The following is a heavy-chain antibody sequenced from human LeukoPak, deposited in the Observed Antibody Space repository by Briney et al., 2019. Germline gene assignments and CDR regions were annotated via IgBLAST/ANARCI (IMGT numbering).Heavy chain of an antibody. J-gene: IGHJ6*02. CDR2: ISGSGATT. CDR3: AKGLWGAYYYGMDV. CDR1: GFTFSNYA. V-gene: IGHV3-23*01. Sequence: GGSLRLSCAASGFTFSNYAMSWVRQAPGKGLEWVSVISGSGATTDYADSVMGRFTISRDNSKNTLYLQLDSLRAEDTAVYFCAKGLWGAYYYGMDVRGQGTTVTVSS. D-gene: IGHD3-16*01.